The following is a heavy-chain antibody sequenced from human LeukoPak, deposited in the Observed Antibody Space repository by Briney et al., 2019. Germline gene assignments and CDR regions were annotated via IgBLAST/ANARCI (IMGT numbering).Heavy chain of an antibody. Sequence: GESLKISCKGSEYSFTSYWIGWVRQMPGKGLEWMGIIYPGDSDTRYSPSFQGQVTISADKSISTAYLQWSSLKASDTAMYYCASRSLRYDYYDSSGYYWFDPWGQGTLVTVSS. CDR1: EYSFTSYW. D-gene: IGHD3-22*01. CDR3: ASRSLRYDYYDSSGYYWFDP. CDR2: IYPGDSDT. J-gene: IGHJ5*02. V-gene: IGHV5-51*01.